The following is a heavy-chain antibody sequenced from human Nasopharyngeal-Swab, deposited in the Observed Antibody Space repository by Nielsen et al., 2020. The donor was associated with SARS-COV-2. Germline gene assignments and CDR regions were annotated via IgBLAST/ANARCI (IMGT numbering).Heavy chain of an antibody. D-gene: IGHD6-13*01. CDR2: MNPNSGNT. Sequence: ASVKVSCKASGYTFTSYGINWVRQATGQGLEWMGWMNPNSGNTGYAQKFQGRVTMTRNTSISTAYMELSSLRSEDTAVYYCARDSSSSWPIYYYYYYGMDVWGQGTTVTVSS. CDR3: ARDSSSSWPIYYYYYYGMDV. J-gene: IGHJ6*02. V-gene: IGHV1-8*02. CDR1: GYTFTSYG.